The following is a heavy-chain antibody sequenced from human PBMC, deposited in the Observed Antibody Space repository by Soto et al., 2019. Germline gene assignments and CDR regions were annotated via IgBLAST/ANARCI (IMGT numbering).Heavy chain of an antibody. J-gene: IGHJ5*02. D-gene: IGHD2-21*02. V-gene: IGHV1-69*13. CDR1: GGTFSSYA. CDR3: AGGSTYCGGDCYSSWFDP. Sequence: AASVKVSCKASGGTFSSYAISWVRQAPGQGLEWMGGIIPIFGTANYAQKFQGRVTITADESTSTAYMELSSLRSEDTAVYYCAGGSTYCGGDCYSSWFDPWGQGTLVTVSS. CDR2: IIPIFGTA.